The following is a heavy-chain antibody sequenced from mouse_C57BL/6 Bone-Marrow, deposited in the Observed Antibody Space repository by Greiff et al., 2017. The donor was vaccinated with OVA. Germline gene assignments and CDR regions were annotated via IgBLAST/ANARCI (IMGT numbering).Heavy chain of an antibody. Sequence: EVKLMESGGGLVQPGGSLKLSCAASGFTFSDYYMYWVRQTPEKRLEWVAYISNGGGSTYYPDTVKGRFTISRDNAKNTLYLQMSRLKSEDTAMYYCARHELGFDYWGQGTTLTVSS. D-gene: IGHD4-1*01. V-gene: IGHV5-12*01. CDR2: ISNGGGST. CDR3: ARHELGFDY. J-gene: IGHJ2*01. CDR1: GFTFSDYY.